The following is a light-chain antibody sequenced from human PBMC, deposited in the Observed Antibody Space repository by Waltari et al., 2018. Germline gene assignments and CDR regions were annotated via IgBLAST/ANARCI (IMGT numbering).Light chain of an antibody. CDR2: KVS. V-gene: IGKV2-30*01. Sequence: VVMTQSPLSLPVTLGQPASISCRSSESLLFSDGNTYLNWFHQRPGQSPRRLIYKVSNRDSGVPDRFSGSGSDTVFTLKISRVEAEDVGVYYCMQGTHWPVYTFGQGPGWKSN. CDR3: MQGTHWPVYT. CDR1: ESLLFSDGNTY. J-gene: IGKJ2*01.